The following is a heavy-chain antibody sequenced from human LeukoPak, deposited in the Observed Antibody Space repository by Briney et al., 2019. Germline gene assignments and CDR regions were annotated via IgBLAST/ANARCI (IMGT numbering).Heavy chain of an antibody. CDR3: AIEPCEYCRGGSLYSGGWFDH. CDR2: ISSSGSTI. J-gene: IGHJ5*02. Sequence: GGSLRLSCAASGFTFSRYEMNWVRQAPGKGLEWVSYISSSGSTIYYADSVKGRFTIARDNAKNALYLQTNCLRAEDMAVYYCAIEPCEYCRGGSLYSGGWFDHWGQGTLVTVSS. V-gene: IGHV3-48*03. D-gene: IGHD2-15*01. CDR1: GFTFSRYE.